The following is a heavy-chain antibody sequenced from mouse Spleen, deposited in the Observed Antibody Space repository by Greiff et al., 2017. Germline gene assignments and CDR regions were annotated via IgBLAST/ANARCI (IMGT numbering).Heavy chain of an antibody. CDR1: GFTFSSYT. Sequence: EVQRVESGGGLVKPGGSLKLSCAASGFTFSSYTMSWVRQTPAKRLEWVATISSGGGNTYYPDSVKGRFTISRDNARNTLYLQMSSLRSEDTAMYYCARRGYDEDFDYWGQGTTLTVSS. CDR3: ARRGYDEDFDY. D-gene: IGHD2-2*01. V-gene: IGHV5-9*04. J-gene: IGHJ2*01. CDR2: ISSGGGNT.